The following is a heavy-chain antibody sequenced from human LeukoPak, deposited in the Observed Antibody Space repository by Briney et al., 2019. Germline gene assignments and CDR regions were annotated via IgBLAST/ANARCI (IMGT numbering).Heavy chain of an antibody. CDR1: GYTFTGYY. Sequence: GASVKVSCKASGYTFTGYYMHWVRQAPGQGLEWMAWINPNSGGTNYAQKFQGRVTMTRDTSSSTAYMELSRLRSDDTAVYYCARGASSSSWPMGMDVWGKGTTVTVSS. V-gene: IGHV1-2*02. D-gene: IGHD6-13*01. CDR2: INPNSGGT. J-gene: IGHJ6*04. CDR3: ARGASSSSWPMGMDV.